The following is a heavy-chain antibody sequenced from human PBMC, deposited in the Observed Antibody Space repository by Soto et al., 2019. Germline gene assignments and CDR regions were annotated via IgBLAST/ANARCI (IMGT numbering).Heavy chain of an antibody. V-gene: IGHV5-10-1*01. Sequence: GESLKIACKGSGYSFTSYWLSWVRQMPGKGLEWMGRIDPSDSYTNYSPSFQGHVTISADKSISTAYLQWSSLKASDTAMYYCARSLISGVYIAVAGTGGMDVWGQGTTVTVSS. CDR1: GYSFTSYW. D-gene: IGHD6-19*01. J-gene: IGHJ6*02. CDR2: IDPSDSYT. CDR3: ARSLISGVYIAVAGTGGMDV.